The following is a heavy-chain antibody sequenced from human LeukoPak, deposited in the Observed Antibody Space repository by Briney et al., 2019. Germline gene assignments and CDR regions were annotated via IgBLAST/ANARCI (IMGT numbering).Heavy chain of an antibody. J-gene: IGHJ5*02. Sequence: PGGSLRLSCAASGFTLSNYDMHWVRQATGKGLEWVSGIDIPGNTYYPDSVKGRFTMSRGGAKNSLYLQMNSLRAGDTAVYYCARAVAGTHWFDPWGQGTLVTVSS. CDR1: GFTLSNYD. CDR3: ARAVAGTHWFDP. CDR2: IDIPGNT. V-gene: IGHV3-13*01. D-gene: IGHD6-19*01.